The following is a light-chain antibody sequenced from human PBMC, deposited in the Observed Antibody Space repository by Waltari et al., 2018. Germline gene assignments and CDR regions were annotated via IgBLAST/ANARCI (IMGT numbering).Light chain of an antibody. V-gene: IGLV3-19*01. J-gene: IGLJ1*01. CDR1: SLRSDY. CDR3: NSRDSSGNHIV. Sequence: SSELTQDPAVSVALGQTVRITCQGDSLRSDYASWYQQKPGQAPVLVIYGKNNRPSGIPDRFSASSSGNTASLTITGAQAEDEADYYCNSRDSSGNHIVFGTGTKVTVL. CDR2: GKN.